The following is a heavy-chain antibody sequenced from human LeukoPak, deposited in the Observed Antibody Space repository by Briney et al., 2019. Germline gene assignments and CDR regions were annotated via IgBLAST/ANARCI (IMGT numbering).Heavy chain of an antibody. CDR1: GYTFTGYY. CDR3: ARDCVWGSYLRYFDY. Sequence: ASVTVSCTASGYTFTGYYMHWVRQAPGQGLEWMGWINPNSGGTNYAQKFQGRVTMTRDTSISTAYMELSRLRSDDTAVYYCARDCVWGSYLRYFDYWGQGTLVTVSS. CDR2: INPNSGGT. J-gene: IGHJ4*02. V-gene: IGHV1-2*02. D-gene: IGHD3-16*02.